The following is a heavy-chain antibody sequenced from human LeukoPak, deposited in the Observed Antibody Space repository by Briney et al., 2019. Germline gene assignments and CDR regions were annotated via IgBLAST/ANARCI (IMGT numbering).Heavy chain of an antibody. CDR2: IWFDGSKK. CDR3: ARDGCGGDCYLADY. Sequence: PGGSLRLSCAASGFIFSGYGMHWVRQAPGKRLEWVAVIWFDGSKKYYADSVKGLFTISRDDSKNTLYLQMNSLRAEDTAVYYCARDGCGGDCYLADYWGQGTLVTVSS. D-gene: IGHD2-21*02. V-gene: IGHV3-33*01. J-gene: IGHJ4*02. CDR1: GFIFSGYG.